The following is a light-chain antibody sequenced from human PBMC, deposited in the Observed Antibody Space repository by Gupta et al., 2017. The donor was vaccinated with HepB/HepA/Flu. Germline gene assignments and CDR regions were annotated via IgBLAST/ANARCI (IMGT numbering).Light chain of an antibody. J-gene: IGKJ2*01. CDR3: HQYYTTTYT. Sequence: EIVFTQSPDTLSLSPGERGTLSCRASQSLSSNSLAWYQQKPGQAPRLLIYAASRRATGIPGRFSGSGSGTEFTLTIARREPEDFAVYFCHQYYTTTYTFGQGTKLEIK. V-gene: IGKV3-20*01. CDR1: QSLSSNS. CDR2: AAS.